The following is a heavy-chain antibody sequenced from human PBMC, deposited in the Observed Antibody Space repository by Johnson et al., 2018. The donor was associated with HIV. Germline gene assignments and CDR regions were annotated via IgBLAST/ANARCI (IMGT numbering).Heavy chain of an antibody. CDR1: GFTFSSYA. V-gene: IGHV3-30-3*01. CDR3: SRDSGGMYSSGWYGLGAFDI. D-gene: IGHD6-19*01. CDR2: ISYDGSNK. J-gene: IGHJ3*02. Sequence: QVQLVESGGGLVQPGGSLRLSCAASGFTFSSYAMHWVRQAPGKGLEWVAVISYDGSNKYYADSVKGRITISRDNSKNTVDLQMNILRAEETAVYYCSRDSGGMYSSGWYGLGAFDIWGQGTMVTVSS.